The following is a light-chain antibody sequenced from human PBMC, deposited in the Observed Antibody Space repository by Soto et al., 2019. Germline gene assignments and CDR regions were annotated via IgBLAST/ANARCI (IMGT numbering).Light chain of an antibody. CDR2: DAY. Sequence: EVVLTQSPVTLSLSPWDRATLSCRASQSFRGLLAWYQQKPGQAPRLLIYDAYNRATGIPPRFSGSGSGTDLTLTISSLEPEDSAVSYCQQRHMWPITFGQGTRLEIK. V-gene: IGKV3-11*01. CDR3: QQRHMWPIT. J-gene: IGKJ5*01. CDR1: QSFRGL.